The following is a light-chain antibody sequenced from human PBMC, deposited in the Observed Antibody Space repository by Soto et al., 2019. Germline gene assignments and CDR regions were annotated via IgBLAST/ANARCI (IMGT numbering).Light chain of an antibody. V-gene: IGLV1-40*01. CDR3: QSYDSSLSGFYV. Sequence: QSVLTQPPSVFGAPGQRVTISCTGSSSNIGAGYGVHWYQQLPGTAPKLLIYGNSNRPSGVPDRFSGSKSGTSASLAITGLQAEDEADYYCQSYDSSLSGFYVFGTGTKVTVL. CDR2: GNS. CDR1: SSNIGAGYG. J-gene: IGLJ1*01.